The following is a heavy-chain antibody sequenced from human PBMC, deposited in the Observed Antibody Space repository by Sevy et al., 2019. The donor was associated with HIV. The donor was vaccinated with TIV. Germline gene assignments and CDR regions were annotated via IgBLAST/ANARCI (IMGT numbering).Heavy chain of an antibody. Sequence: SETLSLTCNVSGGSISSYYWSWIRQSPGKGLESIACIHYTGSTGSNPSLKRRVTISIDTSKNQFSLKLRSVTAADTAIYYCARGFSSDSGSASPWSYYYYMDVWGKGTTVTVSS. V-gene: IGHV4-59*01. CDR1: GGSISSYY. J-gene: IGHJ6*03. CDR2: IHYTGST. D-gene: IGHD3-10*01. CDR3: ARGFSSDSGSASPWSYYYYMDV.